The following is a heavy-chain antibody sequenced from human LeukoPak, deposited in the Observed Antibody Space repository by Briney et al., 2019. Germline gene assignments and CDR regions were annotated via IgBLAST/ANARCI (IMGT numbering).Heavy chain of an antibody. CDR1: GFTFSSYW. CDR3: ARDLGYDILTGYLPWYYFDY. J-gene: IGHJ4*02. D-gene: IGHD3-9*01. Sequence: PGGSLRLSCAASGFTFSSYWMSWVRQAPGKGLEWVANIKQDGSEKYYVDSVKGRFTISRDNAKSSLYLQMNSLRAEDTAVYYCARDLGYDILTGYLPWYYFDYWGQGTLVTVSS. V-gene: IGHV3-7*01. CDR2: IKQDGSEK.